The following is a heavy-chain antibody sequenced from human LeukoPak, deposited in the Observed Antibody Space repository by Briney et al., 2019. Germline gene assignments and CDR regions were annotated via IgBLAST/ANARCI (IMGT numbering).Heavy chain of an antibody. CDR2: IYYSGIT. Sequence: PSETLSLTCTVSGGSISSSSYYWAWLRQPPGKGLEWIGSIYYSGITYYNPSLKSRVTISVDTSKNQFSLKLSSVTAANTAVYYCASTSIWSYYMDVWGKGTTVTVSS. J-gene: IGHJ6*03. V-gene: IGHV4-39*01. CDR1: GGSISSSSYY. CDR3: ASTSIWSYYMDV. D-gene: IGHD3-10*01.